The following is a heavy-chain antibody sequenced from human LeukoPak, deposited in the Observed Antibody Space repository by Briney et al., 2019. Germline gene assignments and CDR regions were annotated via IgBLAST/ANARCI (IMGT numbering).Heavy chain of an antibody. CDR3: ARGERDLDY. Sequence: SETLSLTCTVSGGSLSSYYWTWIRQSPGKGLEWIGYIYYSGDTNYNPSLKSRVTISVDTSKNQFSLKLSSVTAADTAVYYCARGERDLDYWGQGTLVTVSS. V-gene: IGHV4-59*01. J-gene: IGHJ4*02. D-gene: IGHD1-1*01. CDR2: IYYSGDT. CDR1: GGSLSSYY.